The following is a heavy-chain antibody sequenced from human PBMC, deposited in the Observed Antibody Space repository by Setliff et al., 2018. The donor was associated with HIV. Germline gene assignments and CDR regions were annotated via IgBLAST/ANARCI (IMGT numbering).Heavy chain of an antibody. J-gene: IGHJ3*01. CDR1: GGSISSSSYY. CDR2: IFYSGSA. V-gene: IGHV4-39*01. CDR3: ARAPPGIQNDAFDV. Sequence: SETLSLTCTVSGGSISSSSYYWGWIRQPPGKGREWFGSIFYSGSANYNPSLRSPVAISVDTSKNQFSLKLTSVTAADMGVYYCARAPPGIQNDAFDVWGQGTMVTVSS.